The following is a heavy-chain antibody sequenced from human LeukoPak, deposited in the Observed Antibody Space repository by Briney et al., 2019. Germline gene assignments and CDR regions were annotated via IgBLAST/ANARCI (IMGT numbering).Heavy chain of an antibody. Sequence: SVKVSCKASGGTFSSYAISWVRQAPGQGLEWMGGIIPIFGTANYAQKFQGRVTITTDESTSTAYMELSSLRSEDTAVYYCARVGVGHYGGNSGGGDFDYWGQGTLVTVSS. D-gene: IGHD4-23*01. CDR2: IIPIFGTA. CDR3: ARVGVGHYGGNSGGGDFDY. J-gene: IGHJ4*02. CDR1: GGTFSSYA. V-gene: IGHV1-69*05.